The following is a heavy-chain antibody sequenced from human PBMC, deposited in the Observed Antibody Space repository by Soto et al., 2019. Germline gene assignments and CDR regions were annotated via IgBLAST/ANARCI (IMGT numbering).Heavy chain of an antibody. J-gene: IGHJ4*02. CDR2: ISGSGGST. CDR1: GHTFHNYA. Sequence: EVQLLESGGGLEQPGGSLRLSCVGSGHTFHNYAMTWVRQAPGKGLEWVSGISGSGGSTYYADSVRGRFTISRDDYKNTLYLQMNSLRAEDTAVYYCAKVSRGIGVVPAAVNWGQGTLVTVSS. D-gene: IGHD2-2*01. V-gene: IGHV3-23*01. CDR3: AKVSRGIGVVPAAVN.